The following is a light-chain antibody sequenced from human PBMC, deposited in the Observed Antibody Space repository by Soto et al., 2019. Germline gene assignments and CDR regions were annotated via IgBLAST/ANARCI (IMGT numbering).Light chain of an antibody. CDR3: QQSYSITWT. CDR1: QGISTY. V-gene: IGKV1-39*01. J-gene: IGKJ1*01. Sequence: DIQITQSPSSLSASVGDRVTITCRASQGISTYLNWYQQKPGKAPKLLIYAASSLQSGVPSRFSGSGSETDLTLTISSLQPEDFATYSCQQSYSITWTFGQGTKVDIX. CDR2: AAS.